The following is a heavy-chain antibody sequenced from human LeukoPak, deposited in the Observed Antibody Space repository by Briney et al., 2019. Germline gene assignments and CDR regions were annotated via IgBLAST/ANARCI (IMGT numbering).Heavy chain of an antibody. V-gene: IGHV3-53*01. CDR2: LYSGGDT. D-gene: IGHD6-13*01. CDR1: GFTISSNY. J-gene: IGHJ3*02. CDR3: AKDRAAAGTVDAFDI. Sequence: GGSLRLSCAAFGFTISSNYMAWLRQAPGKGLEWVSVLYSGGDTYYADSVKGRFTISRDNSKNTLYLQMNSLRAEDTAVYYCAKDRAAAGTVDAFDIWGQGTMVTVSS.